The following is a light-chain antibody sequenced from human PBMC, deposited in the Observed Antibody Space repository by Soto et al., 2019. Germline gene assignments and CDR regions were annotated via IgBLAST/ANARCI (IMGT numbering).Light chain of an antibody. CDR2: DAS. CDR1: QTISSW. CDR3: QQYNSYPWT. V-gene: IGKV1-5*01. Sequence: DIQMTQSPSTLSASVGDRVTITCRASQTISSWLAWYQQKPGKAPKFLIYDASSLQSGVPSRLSGSGSGTEFTLTISSLQPDDFATYYCQQYNSYPWTFGQGTKVDNK. J-gene: IGKJ1*01.